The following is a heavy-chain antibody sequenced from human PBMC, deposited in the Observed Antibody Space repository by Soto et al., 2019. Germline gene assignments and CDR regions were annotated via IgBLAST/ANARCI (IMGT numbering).Heavy chain of an antibody. J-gene: IGHJ6*02. D-gene: IGHD3-22*01. CDR3: AKDSTPPLYYYDSSGYYLNDYYGMDV. CDR2: ISGSGGST. Sequence: GGSLRLSCAASGFTFSSYAMSWVRQAPGKGLEWVSAISGSGGSTYYADSVKGRFTISRDNSKNTLYLQMNSLRAEDRAVYYCAKDSTPPLYYYDSSGYYLNDYYGMDVWGQGTTVTVSS. V-gene: IGHV3-23*01. CDR1: GFTFSSYA.